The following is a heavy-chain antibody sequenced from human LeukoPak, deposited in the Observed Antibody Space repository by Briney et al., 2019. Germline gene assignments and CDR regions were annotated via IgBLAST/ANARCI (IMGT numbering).Heavy chain of an antibody. CDR3: AELGITMIGGV. D-gene: IGHD3-10*02. J-gene: IGHJ6*04. CDR2: ISSSGSTI. Sequence: GGSLRLSCAASGFTFSASDMNWVRQTPGKGLEWVSSISSSGSTIYYADSVKGRFTISRDNAKNSLYLQMNSLRAEDTAVYYCAELGITMIGGVWGKGTTVTISS. CDR1: GFTFSASD. V-gene: IGHV3-48*03.